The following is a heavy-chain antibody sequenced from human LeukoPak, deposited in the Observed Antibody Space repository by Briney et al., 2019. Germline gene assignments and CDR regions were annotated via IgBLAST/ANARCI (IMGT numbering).Heavy chain of an antibody. V-gene: IGHV4-34*01. CDR1: GGSFSGYY. D-gene: IGHD3-3*01. CDR3: ARGRTYDFWSGYYSRWFDP. J-gene: IGHJ5*02. CDR2: INHSGST. Sequence: PSETLSLTCAVYGGSFSGYYWSWIRQPPGKGLEWIGEINHSGSTNYNPSLKSRVTISVDTSKNQFSLKLSSVTAADTAVYYCARGRTYDFWSGYYSRWFDPWGQGTLVTVSS.